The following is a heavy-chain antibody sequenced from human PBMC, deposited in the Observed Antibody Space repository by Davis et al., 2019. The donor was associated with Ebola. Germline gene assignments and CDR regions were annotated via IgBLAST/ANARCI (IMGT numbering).Heavy chain of an antibody. V-gene: IGHV3-21*06. CDR1: GFTFSSYN. D-gene: IGHD3-22*01. CDR3: ARGGYYDSSGYSHAPFDI. CDR2: ISSVSYYI. Sequence: PGGSLRLSCAASGFTFSSYNMNWVRQAPGKGLEWVSSISSVSYYIYYADSLKGRFTISRDNAKNSLYLQMNSLRAEDTAVYYCARGGYYDSSGYSHAPFDIWGQGTMVTVSS. J-gene: IGHJ3*02.